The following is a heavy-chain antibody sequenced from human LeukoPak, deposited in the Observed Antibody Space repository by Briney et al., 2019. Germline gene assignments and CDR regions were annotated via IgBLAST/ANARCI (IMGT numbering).Heavy chain of an antibody. V-gene: IGHV4-39*07. CDR2: IYYGGVT. D-gene: IGHD1-7*01. CDR3: ARAVTGTTAEWFDP. Sequence: SETLSLTCTVFGASISSSSYYWGWIRQSPGKGLEWIGSIYYGGVTYYNSSLKSRVTIAIDTSKNQFSLKLSSVTAADTAVYYCARAVTGTTAEWFDPWGQGTLVTVSS. CDR1: GASISSSSYY. J-gene: IGHJ5*02.